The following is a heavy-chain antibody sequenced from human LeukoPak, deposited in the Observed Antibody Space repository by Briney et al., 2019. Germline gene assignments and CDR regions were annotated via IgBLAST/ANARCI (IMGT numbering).Heavy chain of an antibody. V-gene: IGHV3-74*01. Sequence: GGSLRLSCAASGFTFSIYWTHWVRQAPGKGLVWVSRINSDGSGTFYADSVKGRFTISRDNAKNTLYLQMNSLRAEDTAVYYCARDYYGSGDYWGQGTLVTVSS. J-gene: IGHJ4*02. CDR1: GFTFSIYW. CDR3: ARDYYGSGDY. CDR2: INSDGSGT. D-gene: IGHD3-10*01.